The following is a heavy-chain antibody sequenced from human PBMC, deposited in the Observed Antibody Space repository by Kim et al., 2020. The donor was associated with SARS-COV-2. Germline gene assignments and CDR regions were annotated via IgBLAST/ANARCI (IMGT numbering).Heavy chain of an antibody. Sequence: GGSLRLSCAASGFTFSSYAMSWVRQPPGKGLEWVATVSTAGRDTFYAESVKGRFTVSRDNLENTLSLQMNSLRAEDTAVYYCATERRSGIWYFDLWGRGT. CDR3: ATERRSGIWYFDL. D-gene: IGHD6-25*01. V-gene: IGHV3-23*01. CDR1: GFTFSSYA. CDR2: VSTAGRDT. J-gene: IGHJ2*01.